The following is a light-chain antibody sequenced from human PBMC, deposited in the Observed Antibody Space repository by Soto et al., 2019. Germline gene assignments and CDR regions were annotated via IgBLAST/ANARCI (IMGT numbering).Light chain of an antibody. CDR1: SSDFGSYKF. J-gene: IGLJ1*01. CDR2: ETS. V-gene: IGLV2-23*01. Sequence: QSVLTQPASVSGSPGQSDTISCTGTSSDFGSYKFVSWYQHHPGKVPKVIIYETSKRPSGVSDRFSGSKSGNTASLTISGLQAEDEADYFCFSFTSTNTHVFGSVTKVSV. CDR3: FSFTSTNTHV.